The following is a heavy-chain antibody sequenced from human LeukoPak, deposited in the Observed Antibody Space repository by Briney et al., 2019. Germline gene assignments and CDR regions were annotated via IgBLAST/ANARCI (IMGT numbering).Heavy chain of an antibody. V-gene: IGHV1-2*02. CDR2: INPNSGGT. CDR1: GYTFTGYY. J-gene: IGHJ5*02. Sequence: GASVKVSCKASGYTFTGYYMHWVRQAPGQGLEWTGWINPNSGGTNYAQKFQGRVTMTRDTSISTAYMELSRLRSDDTAVYYCARDPFFMVRGVKPFRDWFDPWGQGTLVTVSS. D-gene: IGHD3-10*01. CDR3: ARDPFFMVRGVKPFRDWFDP.